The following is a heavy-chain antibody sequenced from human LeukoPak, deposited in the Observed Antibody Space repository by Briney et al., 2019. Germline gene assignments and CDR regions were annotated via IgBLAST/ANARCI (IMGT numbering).Heavy chain of an antibody. J-gene: IGHJ4*02. CDR1: GYTFTCYY. Sequence: ASVKVSCKASGYTFTCYYMHWVRQAPRQGLEWMGIINPSGGSTSYAQKFQGRVTMTRDTSTSTVYMELSSLRSEDTAVYYCARGEYSSSSLLSPGFDYWGQGTLVTVSS. D-gene: IGHD6-6*01. V-gene: IGHV1-46*01. CDR3: ARGEYSSSSLLSPGFDY. CDR2: INPSGGST.